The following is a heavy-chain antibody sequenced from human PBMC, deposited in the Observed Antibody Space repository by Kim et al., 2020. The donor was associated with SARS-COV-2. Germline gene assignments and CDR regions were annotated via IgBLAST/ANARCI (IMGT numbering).Heavy chain of an antibody. V-gene: IGHV7-4-1*02. D-gene: IGHD3-22*01. CDR1: GYTFTSYA. CDR2: INTNTGNP. J-gene: IGHJ4*02. CDR3: ARDTGGGTGIVVVITSFDY. Sequence: ASVKVSCKASGYTFTSYAMNWVRQAPGQGLEWMGWINTNTGNPTYAQGFTGRFVFALDTSVSTAYLQISSLKAEDTAVYYCARDTGGGTGIVVVITSFDYWGQGTLVTVSS.